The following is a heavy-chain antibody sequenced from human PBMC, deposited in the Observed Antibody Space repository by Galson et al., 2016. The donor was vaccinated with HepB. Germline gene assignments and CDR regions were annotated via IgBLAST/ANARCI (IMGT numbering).Heavy chain of an antibody. CDR3: ARGSQGWLQFPFDY. Sequence: SLRLSCAASGFTFSDYVIHWVRQAPGKGLEWVAVIWFDGSKKYYADSVRGRFSISRDNSKNTLYLQMNSLRAEDTAVYYCARGSQGWLQFPFDYWGQGTLVTVSS. J-gene: IGHJ4*02. V-gene: IGHV3-33*01. CDR2: IWFDGSKK. D-gene: IGHD5-24*01. CDR1: GFTFSDYV.